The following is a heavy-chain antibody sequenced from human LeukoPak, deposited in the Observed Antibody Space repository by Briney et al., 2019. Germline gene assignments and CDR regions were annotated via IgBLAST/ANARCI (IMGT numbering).Heavy chain of an antibody. D-gene: IGHD2-2*01. CDR2: IYPGDSDT. CDR3: ARHPSLSDEALDY. V-gene: IGHV5-51*01. J-gene: IGHJ4*02. Sequence: GEALKISFKGSGYSFTTYWIGCVRQMPGKGLEWMGIIYPGDSDTRYSPSFQGQVTISADKSISTAYLQWSSLKASDSAMYYCARHPSLSDEALDYWGQGTLVTVSS. CDR1: GYSFTTYW.